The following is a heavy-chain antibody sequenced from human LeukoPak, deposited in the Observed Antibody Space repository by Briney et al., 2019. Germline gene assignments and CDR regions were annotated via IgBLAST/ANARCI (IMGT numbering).Heavy chain of an antibody. J-gene: IGHJ2*01. CDR1: GGSISSYY. CDR3: ASLSKTHWYFDL. CDR2: IYTSGST. V-gene: IGHV4-4*07. D-gene: IGHD3-3*02. Sequence: SETLSLTCTVSGGSISSYYWSWIRQPAGKGLEWIGRIYTSGSTNYNPSLKSRVTMSVDTSKNQFSLKLSSVTAADTAVYYCASLSKTHWYFDLWGRGTLVTVSS.